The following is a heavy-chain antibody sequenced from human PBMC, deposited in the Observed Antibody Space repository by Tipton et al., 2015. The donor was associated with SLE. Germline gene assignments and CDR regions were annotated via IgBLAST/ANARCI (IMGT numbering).Heavy chain of an antibody. CDR3: ARGGLGSDLRGSIYFGS. D-gene: IGHD7-27*01. CDR1: GGSIGSFY. Sequence: LRLSCTVSGGSIGSFYWSWIRQPPGKGLEWIGNIDYTANPNYSPSLKSRVTISIDTSTNHFSLRLNSVTAADTAVYYCARGGLGSDLRGSIYFGSWGQGTLVTVSS. V-gene: IGHV4-59*01. CDR2: IDYTANP. J-gene: IGHJ4*02.